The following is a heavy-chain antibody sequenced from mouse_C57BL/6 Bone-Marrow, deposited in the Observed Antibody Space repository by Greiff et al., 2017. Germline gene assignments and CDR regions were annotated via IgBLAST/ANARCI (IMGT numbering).Heavy chain of an antibody. V-gene: IGHV1-69*01. CDR1: GYTFTSYW. CDR2: IDPSDSYT. J-gene: IGHJ4*01. CDR3: ARVDGYYDYYAMDY. Sequence: QVQLQQSGAELVMPGASVKLSCKASGYTFTSYWMHWVKQRPGQGLEWIGEIDPSDSYTNYNQKFKGKSTLTVDKSSSTAYMQLSSLTSEDSAVYYCARVDGYYDYYAMDYWGQGTSVTVSS. D-gene: IGHD2-3*01.